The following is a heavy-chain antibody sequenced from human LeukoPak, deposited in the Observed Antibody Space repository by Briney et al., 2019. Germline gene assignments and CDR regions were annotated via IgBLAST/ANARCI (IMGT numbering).Heavy chain of an antibody. CDR2: ISAYNGNT. J-gene: IGHJ4*02. CDR3: ARGVHYYDSSGYYYVFDY. CDR1: GYTFTSYG. Sequence: ASVKVSCKASGYTFTSYGISWVRQAPGQGLEWMGWISAYNGNTNYAQKLQGRVTTTTDTSTSTAYMELSSLRSEDTAVYYCARGVHYYDSSGYYYVFDYWGQGTLVTVSS. V-gene: IGHV1-18*01. D-gene: IGHD3-22*01.